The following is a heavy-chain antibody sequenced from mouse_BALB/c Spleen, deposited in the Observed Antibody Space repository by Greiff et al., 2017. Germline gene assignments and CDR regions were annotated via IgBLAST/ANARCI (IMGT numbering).Heavy chain of an antibody. Sequence: EVMLVESGGGLVKPGGSLKLSCAASGFTFSSYAMPWVRQTPEKRLEWVATISSGGSYTYYPDSVKGRFTITRDNAKNTLYLQMSSLRSEDTAMYYCASPYDYEGAWFAYWGQGTLVTVSA. D-gene: IGHD2-4*01. CDR3: ASPYDYEGAWFAY. V-gene: IGHV5-9-1*01. CDR2: ISSGGSYT. J-gene: IGHJ3*01. CDR1: GFTFSSYA.